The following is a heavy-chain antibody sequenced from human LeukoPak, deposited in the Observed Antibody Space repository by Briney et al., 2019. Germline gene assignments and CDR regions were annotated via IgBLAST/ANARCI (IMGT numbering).Heavy chain of an antibody. V-gene: IGHV1-3*01. CDR2: INAGNGNT. CDR1: GYTFTSHG. J-gene: IGHJ4*02. CDR3: ARAETYYYDSSGYFDY. D-gene: IGHD3-22*01. Sequence: ASVKVSCKASGYTFTSHGLSWARQAPGQRLEWMGWINAGNGNTKYSQKFQGRVTITRDTSASTAYMELSSLRSEDTAVYYCARAETYYYDSSGYFDYWGQGTLVTVSS.